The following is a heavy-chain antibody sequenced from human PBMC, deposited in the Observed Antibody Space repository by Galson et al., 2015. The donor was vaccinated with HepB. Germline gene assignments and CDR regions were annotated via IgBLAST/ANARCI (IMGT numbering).Heavy chain of an antibody. CDR1: GGSISSYY. CDR2: IYYSGST. V-gene: IGHV4-59*01. D-gene: IGHD3-10*01. CDR3: ARISRITMVRGVKLYYYGMDV. J-gene: IGHJ6*02. Sequence: ETLSLTCTVSGGSISSYYWSWIRQPPGKGLEWIGYIYYSGSTNYNPSLKSRVTISVDTSKNQFSLKLSSVTAADTAVYYCARISRITMVRGVKLYYYGMDVWGQGTTVTVSS.